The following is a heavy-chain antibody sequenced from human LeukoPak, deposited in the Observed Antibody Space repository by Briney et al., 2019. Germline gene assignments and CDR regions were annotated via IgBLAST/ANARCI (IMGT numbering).Heavy chain of an antibody. Sequence: GGSLRLSCVASGFTFNSYAMSWVRQAPGKGLEWVSAITGSGAGTYYADSVKGRFTVSRDNSKNTLYLQMNSLRAEDTAVYYCARTSAARGPLDYWGQGTLVTVSS. V-gene: IGHV3-23*01. D-gene: IGHD6-6*01. CDR1: GFTFNSYA. CDR2: ITGSGAGT. J-gene: IGHJ4*02. CDR3: ARTSAARGPLDY.